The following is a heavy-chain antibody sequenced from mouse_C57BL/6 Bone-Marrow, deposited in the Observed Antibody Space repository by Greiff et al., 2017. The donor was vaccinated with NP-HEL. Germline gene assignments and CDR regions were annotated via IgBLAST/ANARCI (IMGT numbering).Heavy chain of an antibody. CDR3: AGGGLRYYYAMDY. CDR1: GYAFTNYL. D-gene: IGHD2-4*01. V-gene: IGHV1-54*01. Sequence: QVQLQQSGAELVRPGTSVKVSCKASGYAFTNYLIEWVKQRPGQGLEWIGVINPGSGGTNYNEKFKGKATLTADKSSRTAYMQRSSLTSEDSAVYFCAGGGLRYYYAMDYWGQGTSVTVSS. CDR2: INPGSGGT. J-gene: IGHJ4*01.